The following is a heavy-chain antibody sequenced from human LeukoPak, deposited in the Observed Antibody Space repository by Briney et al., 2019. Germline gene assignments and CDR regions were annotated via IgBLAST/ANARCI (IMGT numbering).Heavy chain of an antibody. Sequence: SETLSLTCIVSGYSISSGYYWVWIRQPPGKGLEWIGSIYHRGRTLYNPSLKSRVTISVDTSKNKFSLKLSSVTAADTAMYYCARDQPYMDVWGEGTTVTVSS. J-gene: IGHJ6*03. CDR2: IYHRGRT. CDR3: ARDQPYMDV. CDR1: GYSISSGYY. V-gene: IGHV4-38-2*02.